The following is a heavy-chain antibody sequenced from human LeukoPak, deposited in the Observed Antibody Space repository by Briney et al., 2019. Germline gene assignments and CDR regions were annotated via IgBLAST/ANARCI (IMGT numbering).Heavy chain of an antibody. V-gene: IGHV3-7*03. Sequence: QPGGSLRLSCAASGFTFSNYWMTWVRQAPGKGLEWVANIKEDGSEKNYVDSVKGRFTISRDNAKNTLYLQMNSLRAEDTAVYYCAKSPGWFVPPNWFDPWGQGTLVTVSS. D-gene: IGHD3-10*01. CDR2: IKEDGSEK. CDR3: AKSPGWFVPPNWFDP. J-gene: IGHJ5*02. CDR1: GFTFSNYW.